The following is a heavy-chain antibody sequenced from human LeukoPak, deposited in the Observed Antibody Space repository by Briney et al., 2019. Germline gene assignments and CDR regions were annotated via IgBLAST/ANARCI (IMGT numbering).Heavy chain of an antibody. D-gene: IGHD3-22*01. V-gene: IGHV4-34*01. J-gene: IGHJ4*02. Sequence: PSETLSLTCAVYGGSFSGYYWSWLRQPPGKGLEWIGEINHSGSTNYNPSLKSRVTISVDTSKNQFSLKLSSVTAADTAVYYCARHHRPHSSGYYFYWGQGTLVTVSS. CDR1: GGSFSGYY. CDR3: ARHHRPHSSGYYFY. CDR2: INHSGST.